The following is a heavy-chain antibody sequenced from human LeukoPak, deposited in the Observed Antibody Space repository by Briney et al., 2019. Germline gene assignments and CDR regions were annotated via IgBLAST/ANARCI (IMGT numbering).Heavy chain of an antibody. J-gene: IGHJ4*02. Sequence: GGSLRLSCSASGFNFSAYYINWIRQAPGKGLEWVSYISGSGTTEAYAESVKGRFTISRDNSKQTVSLQMNGLRDEDTALYCCARAPRDCGPVCYTGYCDTWGRGTLVTVSS. V-gene: IGHV3-11*01. D-gene: IGHD2-21*01. CDR1: GFNFSAYY. CDR3: ARAPRDCGPVCYTGYCDT. CDR2: ISGSGTTE.